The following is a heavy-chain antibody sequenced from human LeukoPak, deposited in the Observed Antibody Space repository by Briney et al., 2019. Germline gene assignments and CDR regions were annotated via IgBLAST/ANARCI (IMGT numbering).Heavy chain of an antibody. CDR3: AKGYDTTYYHYYFMDV. CDR1: GFTFSSYG. D-gene: IGHD2-2*01. CDR2: ITYSSGTT. V-gene: IGHV3-23*01. Sequence: PGGSLRLSCAASGFTFSSYGMTWVRQAPGKGLEWVSVITYSSGTTYYADSVKGRFTISRDNSKNTLYLQMNSLRAEDTAAYYCAKGYDTTYYHYYFMDVWGKGTTVTISS. J-gene: IGHJ6*03.